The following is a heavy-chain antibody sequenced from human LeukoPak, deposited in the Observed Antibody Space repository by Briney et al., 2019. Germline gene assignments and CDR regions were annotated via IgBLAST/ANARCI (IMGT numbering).Heavy chain of an antibody. CDR2: INPNSGGT. D-gene: IGHD6-19*01. CDR3: ARDGPYSSGWYSHYFDY. V-gene: IGHV1-2*02. CDR1: GYTFTGYY. Sequence: ASVKVSCKASGYTFTGYYMHWVRQAPGQGLEWMGWINPNSGGTNYAQKFQGRVTMTRDTSISTAYMELSRLRSDDTAVYYCARDGPYSSGWYSHYFDYWGQGTLVTVSS. J-gene: IGHJ4*02.